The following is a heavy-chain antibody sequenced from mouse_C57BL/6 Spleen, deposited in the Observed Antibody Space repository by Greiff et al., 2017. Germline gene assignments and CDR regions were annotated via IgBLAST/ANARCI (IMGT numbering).Heavy chain of an antibody. V-gene: IGHV1-80*01. CDR1: GYAFSSYW. Sequence: QVQLQQSGAELVKPGASVKISCKASGYAFSSYWMNWVKQRPGQGLEWIGQIYPGDGDTNYNGKFKGKATLTAAKSSSTAYMQLSSLTSEDSAVYFGASRGDYDEGYYAMDYWGQGTSVTVSS. CDR3: ASRGDYDEGYYAMDY. D-gene: IGHD2-4*01. CDR2: IYPGDGDT. J-gene: IGHJ4*01.